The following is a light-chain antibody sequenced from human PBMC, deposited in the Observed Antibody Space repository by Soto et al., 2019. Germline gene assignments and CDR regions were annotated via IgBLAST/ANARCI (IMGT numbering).Light chain of an antibody. J-gene: IGLJ2*01. CDR3: SSYTRSSTPV. Sequence: QSALTQPASVSGSPGQSITISCTGTSSDVGGYNYVSWYQQHPGKAPKLMIYDVSNRPSGVSNRFAGSKSGNTASLTISGLQAEDEADYYCSSYTRSSTPVFGGGTKLNVL. CDR1: SSDVGGYNY. V-gene: IGLV2-14*01. CDR2: DVS.